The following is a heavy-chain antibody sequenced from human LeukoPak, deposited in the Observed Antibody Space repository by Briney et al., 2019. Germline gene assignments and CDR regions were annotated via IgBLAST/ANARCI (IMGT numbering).Heavy chain of an antibody. V-gene: IGHV4-4*02. CDR3: ARRWYDY. J-gene: IGHJ4*02. D-gene: IGHD2-15*01. CDR1: GGSISSSNW. Sequence: SGTLSLTCAVSGGSISSSNWWSWIRQPPGKGLEWIGEINHSGSTNYNPSLKSRVTISVDTSKNQFSLKLSSVTAADTAVYYCARRWYDYWGQGTLVTVSS. CDR2: INHSGST.